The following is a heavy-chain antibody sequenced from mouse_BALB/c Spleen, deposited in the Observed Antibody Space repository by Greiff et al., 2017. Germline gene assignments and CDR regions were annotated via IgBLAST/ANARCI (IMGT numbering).Heavy chain of an antibody. CDR2: INPYNDGT. CDR3: ARGEVTGPFAY. Sequence: VQLQQSGPELVKPGASVKMSCKASGYTFTSYVMHWVKQKPGQGLEWIGYINPYNDGTKYNEKFKGKATLTSDKSSSTAYMELSSLTSEDSAVYCCARGEVTGPFAYWGQGTLVTVSA. J-gene: IGHJ3*01. D-gene: IGHD2-1*01. CDR1: GYTFTSYV. V-gene: IGHV1-14*01.